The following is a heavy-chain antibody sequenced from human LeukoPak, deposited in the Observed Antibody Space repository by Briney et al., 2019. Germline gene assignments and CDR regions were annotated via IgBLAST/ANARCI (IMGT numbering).Heavy chain of an antibody. CDR3: ARWYSSGWAFDY. D-gene: IGHD6-19*01. V-gene: IGHV4-59*08. Sequence: SETLSLTCTVSGGTISSYYWNWIRQPPGKGLEWIGYIHYSGSTKYNPSLKGRVTISVDTSKNPFSLKLSSVTAADTAVYYCARWYSSGWAFDYWGQGTLVTVSS. J-gene: IGHJ4*02. CDR1: GGTISSYY. CDR2: IHYSGST.